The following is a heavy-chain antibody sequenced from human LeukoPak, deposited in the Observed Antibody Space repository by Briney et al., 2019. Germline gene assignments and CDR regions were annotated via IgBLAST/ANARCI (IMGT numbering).Heavy chain of an antibody. CDR3: ATYKNQPHTQFFDF. CDR1: GFPFLEYL. Sequence: GGALRLSCAASGFPFLEYLVEWVRPAPGKRVGGGGNINEDGSEKNYVDSVKGRFTTSRDNARNSLSLQMNNLRSEDTAVYYCATYKNQPHTQFFDFWGQGALVTVSA. CDR2: INEDGSEK. J-gene: IGHJ4*02. D-gene: IGHD5-24*01. V-gene: IGHV3-7*02.